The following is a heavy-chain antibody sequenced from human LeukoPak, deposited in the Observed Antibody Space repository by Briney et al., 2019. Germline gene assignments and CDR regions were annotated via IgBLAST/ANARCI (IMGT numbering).Heavy chain of an antibody. J-gene: IGHJ4*02. V-gene: IGHV1-18*01. CDR2: ISAYNGNT. Sequence: ASVKVSCKASGYTFTSYDINWVRQATGQGLEWMGWISAYNGNTNYAQKFQGRVTMTEDTSTDTAYMELSSLRSEDTAVYYCATDEKDYWGQGTLVTVSS. CDR3: ATDEKDY. CDR1: GYTFTSYD.